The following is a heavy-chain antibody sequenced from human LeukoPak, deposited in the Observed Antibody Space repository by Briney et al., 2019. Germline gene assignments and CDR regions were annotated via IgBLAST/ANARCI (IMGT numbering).Heavy chain of an antibody. CDR3: TRGIHFSGSGSLRLGTWWFDP. V-gene: IGHV3-9*01. D-gene: IGHD3-10*01. Sequence: GRSLRLSCAASGFIFNDYTVNWVRHVPGKGLEWVSGITWNSGYIAYVESVKGRFTISRDNAKNSLFLEMNNLRPEDTAFYFCTRGIHFSGSGSLRLGTWWFDPWGQGTLVTVSS. CDR1: GFIFNDYT. CDR2: ITWNSGYI. J-gene: IGHJ5*01.